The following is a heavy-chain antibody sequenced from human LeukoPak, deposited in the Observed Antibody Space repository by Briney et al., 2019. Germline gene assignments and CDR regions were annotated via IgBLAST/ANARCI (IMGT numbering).Heavy chain of an antibody. CDR2: IREERGQE. Sequence: GGSLRLSCVASGLAVSNHWMSWVRQAPGKGLEWVANIREERGQEYYVDSVKGRFTISKNSAKNSLYLQMNTLRVEDTAMYYCASLDTAKQPLANHWGQGTLVTVSS. V-gene: IGHV3-7*03. CDR3: ASLDTAKQPLANH. J-gene: IGHJ5*02. D-gene: IGHD5-18*01. CDR1: GLAVSNHW.